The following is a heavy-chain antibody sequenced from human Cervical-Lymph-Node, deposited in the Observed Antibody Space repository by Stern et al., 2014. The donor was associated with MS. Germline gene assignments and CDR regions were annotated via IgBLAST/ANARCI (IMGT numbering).Heavy chain of an antibody. CDR3: ASNYYDSSAQMN. J-gene: IGHJ4*02. Sequence: EHLVESGAAVTKPGSSVKVSCKASGGTFSSYAIRWVRQAPGQGLEWMGGIIPIFGTANYAQKFQGSVTITADESQSTAYMELSSLRSEDTAVYYCASNYYDSSAQMNWGQGTLVTVSA. V-gene: IGHV1-69*01. CDR2: IIPIFGTA. CDR1: GGTFSSYA. D-gene: IGHD3-22*01.